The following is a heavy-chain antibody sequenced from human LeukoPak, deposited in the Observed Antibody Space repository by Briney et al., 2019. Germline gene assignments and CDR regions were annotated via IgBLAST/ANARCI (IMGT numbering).Heavy chain of an antibody. V-gene: IGHV3-23*01. CDR2: LSGDGSNA. CDR3: AKRYDFWSGSFNYYNMDV. J-gene: IGHJ6*02. Sequence: PGGTLRLSCVGSGFSFSSFDMSWVRQAPGKGLEWVSRLSGDGSNAYYADSIQGRFTISRDNSKNTLYLQMSSLRAEDTAVYYCAKRYDFWSGSFNYYNMDVWGQGTTVTVSS. CDR1: GFSFSSFD. D-gene: IGHD3-3*01.